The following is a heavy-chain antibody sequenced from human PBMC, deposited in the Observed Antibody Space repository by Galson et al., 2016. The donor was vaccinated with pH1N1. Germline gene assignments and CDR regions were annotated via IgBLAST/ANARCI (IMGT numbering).Heavy chain of an antibody. CDR2: IKEDGSEK. CDR1: GFTFSSYW. Sequence: SLRLSCAASGFTFSSYWMHWVRRAPGKGLEWVANIKEDGSEKYSVDSVKGRFTISRDNAKNSLYLQMNSLRAEDTAVYYCARAIGSSSPYWGQGALVTVSS. D-gene: IGHD6-6*01. J-gene: IGHJ4*02. CDR3: ARAIGSSSPY. V-gene: IGHV3-7*01.